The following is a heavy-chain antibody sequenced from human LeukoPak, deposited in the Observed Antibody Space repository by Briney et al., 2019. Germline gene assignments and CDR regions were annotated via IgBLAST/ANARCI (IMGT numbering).Heavy chain of an antibody. J-gene: IGHJ6*02. Sequence: SETLSLTCAVYGGSFSGYYWSWIRQPPGKGLEWIGEINHSGSTNYNPPLKSRVTISVDTSKNQFSLKLSSVTAADTAVYYCAGSADYYYYYGMDVWGQGTTVTVSS. CDR2: INHSGST. CDR1: GGSFSGYY. V-gene: IGHV4-34*01. CDR3: AGSADYYYYYGMDV.